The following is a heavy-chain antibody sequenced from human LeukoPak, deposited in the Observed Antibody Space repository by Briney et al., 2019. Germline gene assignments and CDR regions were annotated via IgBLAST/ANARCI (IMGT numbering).Heavy chain of an antibody. J-gene: IGHJ5*02. V-gene: IGHV4-38-2*02. D-gene: IGHD5-12*01. CDR1: GYSISSGYY. CDR3: ARQVGLVATLSLDP. Sequence: PSETLSLTCTVSGYSISSGYYWGWIRQPPGKGLEWIGSIYHSGSTYYNPSLKSRVTISVDTSKNQFSLKLSSVTAADTAVYYCARQVGLVATLSLDPWGQGTLVTVSS. CDR2: IYHSGST.